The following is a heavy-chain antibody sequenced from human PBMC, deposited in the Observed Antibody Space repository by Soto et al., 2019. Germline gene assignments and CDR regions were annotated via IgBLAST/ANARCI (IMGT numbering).Heavy chain of an antibody. CDR1: GGTFSSYA. CDR2: ILPVFGTT. V-gene: IGHV1-69*01. Sequence: QVQLVQSGAEVKKPGSSVKVSCKASGGTFSSYAFSWVRQAPGQRLEWMGGILPVFGTTNYAQRFQDRLTITADESTGTAYIDMISLRSDHTAVYYCFVGRTTLVGGVLDFWGQGTLVTVSS. J-gene: IGHJ4*02. D-gene: IGHD3-10*01. CDR3: FVGRTTLVGGVLDF.